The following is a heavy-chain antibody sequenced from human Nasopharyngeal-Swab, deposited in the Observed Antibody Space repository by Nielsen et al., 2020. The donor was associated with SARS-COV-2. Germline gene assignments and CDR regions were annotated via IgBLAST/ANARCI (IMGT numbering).Heavy chain of an antibody. J-gene: IGHJ4*02. Sequence: SETLSLTCTVSGGSISSSSYYWGWIRPPPGKGLEWIGSIYYSGSTYYNPSLKSRVTISVDTSKNQFSLKLSSVTAADTAVYYCARLDAGYSSGWYYFDYWGQGTLVTVSS. CDR2: IYYSGST. D-gene: IGHD6-19*01. V-gene: IGHV4-39*01. CDR3: ARLDAGYSSGWYYFDY. CDR1: GGSISSSSYY.